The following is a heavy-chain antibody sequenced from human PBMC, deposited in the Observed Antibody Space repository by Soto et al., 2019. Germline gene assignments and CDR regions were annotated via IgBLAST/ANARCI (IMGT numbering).Heavy chain of an antibody. CDR1: GYGFTSYW. CDR2: IDPSDSYT. CDR3: ARQVGGLLRYFDWLATDPIGGDFDY. V-gene: IGHV5-10-1*01. J-gene: IGHJ4*02. Sequence: GESLKISCKGSGYGFTSYWISWVRQMPGKGLEWMGRIDPSDSYTNYSPSFQGHVTISADKSISTAYLQWSSLKASDTAMYYCARQVGGLLRYFDWLATDPIGGDFDYWGQGTLVTVSS. D-gene: IGHD3-9*01.